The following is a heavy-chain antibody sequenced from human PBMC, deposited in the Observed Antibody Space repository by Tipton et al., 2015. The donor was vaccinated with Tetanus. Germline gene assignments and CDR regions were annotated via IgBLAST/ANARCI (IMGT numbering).Heavy chain of an antibody. CDR2: SWYDGTDK. V-gene: IGHV3-33*01. Sequence: LSLTCAASGFIFSSYGIHWVRQAPGKGLEWVAVSWYDGTDKYYADSVKGRFTISRDNSKNTLYLQMNSLRGEDTAVYYCAREADCSGGSCFSGDFDNWGQGTQVTVSS. J-gene: IGHJ4*02. D-gene: IGHD2-15*01. CDR1: GFIFSSYG. CDR3: AREADCSGGSCFSGDFDN.